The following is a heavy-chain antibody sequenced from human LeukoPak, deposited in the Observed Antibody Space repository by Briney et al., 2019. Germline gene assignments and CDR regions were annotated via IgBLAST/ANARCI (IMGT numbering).Heavy chain of an antibody. J-gene: IGHJ4*02. CDR3: ARRVAVAGTEEFFCY. Sequence: GGSMRLSCAASGFTVSSNYMSWVRQAPGKWREWVSVIYSGGSTYYADSVKGRFTISRDNSKNTLYLQMNSLRAAVEAVYYCARRVAVAGTEEFFCYWGPGTLVTVSS. V-gene: IGHV3-53*05. CDR2: IYSGGST. D-gene: IGHD6-19*01. CDR1: GFTVSSNY.